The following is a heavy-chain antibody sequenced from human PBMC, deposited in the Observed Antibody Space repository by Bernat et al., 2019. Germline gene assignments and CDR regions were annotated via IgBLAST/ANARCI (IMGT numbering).Heavy chain of an antibody. J-gene: IGHJ4*02. V-gene: IGHV4-59*01. CDR2: VYYNGGT. CDR1: GGSIGSYY. Sequence: QVQLQQWGAGLLKPSETLSLTCTVSGGSIGSYYWTWIRQPPGKGLEWIGYVYYNGGTNYNPSLKSRVTVSVDTSKNQFSLKLSSVTAADTAVYYCASGSSYFDYWGQGTLVTVSS. CDR3: ASGSSYFDY. D-gene: IGHD1-26*01.